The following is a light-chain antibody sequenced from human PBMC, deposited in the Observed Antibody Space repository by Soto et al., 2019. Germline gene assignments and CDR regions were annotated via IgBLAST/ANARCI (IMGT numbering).Light chain of an antibody. J-gene: IGLJ2*01. CDR1: SSDVGGYNY. Sequence: HSALTQPPSASGSPGQSVTISCTGTSSDVGGYNYVSWYQQHPGKAPKMMIHDVSKRPSGVPDRFSGSKSGNTASLTVSGLQAEDEADYYCSSYAGTNNLIFGGGTKLTVL. CDR2: DVS. V-gene: IGLV2-8*01. CDR3: SSYAGTNNLI.